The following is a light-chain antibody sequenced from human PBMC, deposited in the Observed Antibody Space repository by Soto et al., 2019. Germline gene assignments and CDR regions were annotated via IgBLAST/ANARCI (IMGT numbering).Light chain of an antibody. CDR1: SSDVGSYQY. J-gene: IGLJ1*01. V-gene: IGLV2-14*01. CDR2: EVS. CDR3: SSYTINSALYV. Sequence: QSALTQPASVSGSPGQSITISCTGTSSDVGSYQYVSWYQQHPGKAPKLIIYEVSNRPSGVSNRFSGSKSGNTASLTISGLQAEDDGDYYCSSYTINSALYVFXSGTKVTVL.